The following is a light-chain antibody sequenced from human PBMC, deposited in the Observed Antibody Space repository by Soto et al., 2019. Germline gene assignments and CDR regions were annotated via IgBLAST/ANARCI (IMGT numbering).Light chain of an antibody. CDR3: AVWDDSLNGRGV. CDR2: SNN. J-gene: IGLJ1*01. CDR1: RSNIGSNT. V-gene: IGLV1-44*01. Sequence: QSVLTQPPSASGTPGQRVTISCSGSRSNIGSNTVNWYQQLPGTAPKLLIYSNNQRPSGVPDRFSGSKSGTSASLALSGLQSEDEADYYCAVWDDSLNGRGVFGTGTKVTVL.